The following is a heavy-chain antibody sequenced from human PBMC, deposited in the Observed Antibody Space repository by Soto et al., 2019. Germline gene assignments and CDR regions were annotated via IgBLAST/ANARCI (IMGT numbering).Heavy chain of an antibody. CDR1: GGSISSSNW. CDR2: IYHSGST. V-gene: IGHV4-4*02. Sequence: QVQLQESGPGLVKPSGTLSLTCAVSGGSISSSNWWSWVRQPPGKGLEWIGEIYHSGSTHYNPSLKSRVTISVDKSKNQFSLKLSSVTAADTAVYYCARGPPSPPPKIAVAGISDYWGQGTLVTVSS. D-gene: IGHD6-19*01. J-gene: IGHJ4*02. CDR3: ARGPPSPPPKIAVAGISDY.